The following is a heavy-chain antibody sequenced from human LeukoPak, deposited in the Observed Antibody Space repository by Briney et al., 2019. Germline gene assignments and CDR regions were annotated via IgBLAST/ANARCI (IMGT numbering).Heavy chain of an antibody. CDR1: GFSVSSKY. Sequence: GGTLRLSCTASGFSVSSKYMSWVRQPAGKGLEWVSVIYSGGTTFYADSGKGRFTISRDNSKNTLYLQMNSLRPDDTAVYYCTKLKGWYGDGYFDYWGPGILVTVS. CDR2: IYSGGTT. CDR3: TKLKGWYGDGYFDY. D-gene: IGHD6-19*01. J-gene: IGHJ4*02. V-gene: IGHV3-53*03.